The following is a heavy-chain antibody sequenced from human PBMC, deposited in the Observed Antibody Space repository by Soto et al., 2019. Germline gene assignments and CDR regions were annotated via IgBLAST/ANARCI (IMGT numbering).Heavy chain of an antibody. CDR3: ARVKDIVVVVAFDI. J-gene: IGHJ3*02. CDR2: ISSSSNYI. CDR1: GFTFSSYS. D-gene: IGHD2-15*01. Sequence: GGSLRLSCAASGFTFSSYSMNWVRQAPGKGLKWVSSISSSSNYIYYADSVKGRFTISTDNAKNSLYLQMNSLRAEDTAVYYCARVKDIVVVVAFDIWGQGTMVTVSS. V-gene: IGHV3-21*01.